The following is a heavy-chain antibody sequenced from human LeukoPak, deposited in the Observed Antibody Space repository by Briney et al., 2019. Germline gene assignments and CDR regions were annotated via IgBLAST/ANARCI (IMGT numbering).Heavy chain of an antibody. D-gene: IGHD3-3*01. Sequence: GGSLRLSCAASGSGFRGYYKNWIRQAPGKGLEWISYISSDGTSIYYADSVQGRITISRDNAKNSMYLQMNSLRADDTAVYYCATEGVGRVPHDAFEVWGQGTMVTVSS. CDR3: ATEGVGRVPHDAFEV. CDR1: GSGFRGYY. CDR2: ISSDGTSI. J-gene: IGHJ3*01. V-gene: IGHV3-11*04.